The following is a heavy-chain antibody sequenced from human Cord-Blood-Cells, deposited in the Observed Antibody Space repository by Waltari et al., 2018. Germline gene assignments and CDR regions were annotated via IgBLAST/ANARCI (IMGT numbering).Heavy chain of an antibody. D-gene: IGHD3-10*01. CDR1: GYSFTSYW. CDR3: ARGVGYYYGSGSYYDAFDI. J-gene: IGHJ3*02. CDR2: IYPGDSDT. V-gene: IGHV5-51*01. Sequence: EVQLVQSGAEVKKPGESLKISCKGSGYSFTSYWIGWVRQMPGNGLEWLGIIYPGDSDTRYSPSFQGQVTISADKSISTAYLQWSSLKASDTAMYYCARGVGYYYGSGSYYDAFDIWGQGTMVTVSS.